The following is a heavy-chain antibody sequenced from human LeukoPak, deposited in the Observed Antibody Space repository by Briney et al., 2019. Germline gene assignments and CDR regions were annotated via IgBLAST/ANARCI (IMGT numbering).Heavy chain of an antibody. J-gene: IGHJ4*02. V-gene: IGHV3-53*01. CDR2: IYSVGST. CDR3: ARDIYGDYFDY. Sequence: GGSLRLSCAASGFTVSGNYMNWVRQAPGKGLEWVSVIYSVGSTYYADSVRGRFTVSRDNSKNTLYLQLNSLRAEDTAVYYCARDIYGDYFDYWGQGTLVTVSS. D-gene: IGHD4-17*01. CDR1: GFTVSGNY.